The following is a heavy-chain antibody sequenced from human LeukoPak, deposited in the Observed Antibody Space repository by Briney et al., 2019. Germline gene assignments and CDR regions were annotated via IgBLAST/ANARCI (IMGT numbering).Heavy chain of an antibody. Sequence: GESLKISCKGSGYSFTSYWIGWVRQMPGKGLEWMGIIYPGDSDTRYSPSFQGQVTISADKSISTAYLQWSSLKASDTAMYYCARQVDIVARIKWFDPWGQGTLVTVSS. CDR1: GYSFTSYW. V-gene: IGHV5-51*01. CDR3: ARQVDIVARIKWFDP. CDR2: IYPGDSDT. D-gene: IGHD5-12*01. J-gene: IGHJ5*02.